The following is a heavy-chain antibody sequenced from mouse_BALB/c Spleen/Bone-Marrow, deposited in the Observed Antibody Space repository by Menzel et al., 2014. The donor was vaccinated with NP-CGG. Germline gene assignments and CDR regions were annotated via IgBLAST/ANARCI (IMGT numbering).Heavy chain of an antibody. CDR2: ISNLAYSI. CDR1: GFTFSDYG. V-gene: IGHV5-15*02. Sequence: GKLMEAGGGLVQPGGFRKISCAASGFTFSDYGMAWVRPAPGKGPEGGAFISNLAYSIYYADTATGRFTISRENAKNTLYLEMSSLRSEDTAMYYCARGGKIYYAMDYWGQGTSVTVSS. J-gene: IGHJ4*01. CDR3: ARGGKIYYAMDY.